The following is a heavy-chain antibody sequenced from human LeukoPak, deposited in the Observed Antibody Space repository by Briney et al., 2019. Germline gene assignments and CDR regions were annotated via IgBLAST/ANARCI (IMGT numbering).Heavy chain of an antibody. D-gene: IGHD3-9*01. V-gene: IGHV1-18*04. CDR2: ISAYNGNT. CDR1: GYTFTSYY. CDR3: ARDQAATNTQVRFCLD. Sequence: ASVKVSRKASGYTFTSYYMHWVRQAPGQGLEWMGWISAYNGNTNYAQKLQGRVTMTTDTSTSTAYMELRGLRSDDTAVYYCARDQAATNTQVRFCLDWGQGTLVTVSS. J-gene: IGHJ4*02.